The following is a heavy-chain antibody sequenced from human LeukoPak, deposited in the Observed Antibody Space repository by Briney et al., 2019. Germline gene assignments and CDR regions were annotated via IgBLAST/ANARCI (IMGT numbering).Heavy chain of an antibody. Sequence: PGGSLRLSCAASGFTFSDYYMSWVRQAPGKGLVWVSRINSDGSSTSYADSVKGRFTISRDNAKNTLYLQMNSLRAEDTAVYYCARGSGYSSSWYYFDYWGQGTLVTVSS. V-gene: IGHV3-74*01. J-gene: IGHJ4*02. CDR3: ARGSGYSSSWYYFDY. CDR2: INSDGSST. D-gene: IGHD6-13*01. CDR1: GFTFSDYY.